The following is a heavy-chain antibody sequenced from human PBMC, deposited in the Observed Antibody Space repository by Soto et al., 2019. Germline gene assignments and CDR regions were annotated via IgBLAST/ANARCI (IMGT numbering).Heavy chain of an antibody. V-gene: IGHV1-46*01. D-gene: IGHD3-22*01. CDR1: GYTFTSYY. CDR3: ARASYDSPSEGVFDI. J-gene: IGHJ3*02. CDR2: INPSGGST. Sequence: ASVKVSCKASGYTFTSYYMHWVRQAPGQGLEWMGIINPSGGSTSYAQKFQGRVTMTRDTSTSTVYMELSSLRSEDTAVYYCARASYDSPSEGVFDIWGQGTMVPVSS.